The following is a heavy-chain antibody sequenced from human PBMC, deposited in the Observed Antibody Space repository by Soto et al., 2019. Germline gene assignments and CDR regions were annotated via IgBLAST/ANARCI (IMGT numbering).Heavy chain of an antibody. CDR3: AKDGPLVSSYYYGMDV. Sequence: QVQLVESGGGVVQPGRSLRLSCAASGFTFSNYGMHWVRQAPGKGLEWVAVISYDGSNKYYADSVKGRFTISRDNSKNTLYLQMNSLRAEDTSVYYCAKDGPLVSSYYYGMDVWGQGTTVTVSS. CDR1: GFTFSNYG. CDR2: ISYDGSNK. J-gene: IGHJ6*02. V-gene: IGHV3-30*18.